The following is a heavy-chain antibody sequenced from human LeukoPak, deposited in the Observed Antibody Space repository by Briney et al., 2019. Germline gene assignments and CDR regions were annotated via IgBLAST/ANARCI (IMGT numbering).Heavy chain of an antibody. V-gene: IGHV4-34*01. CDR1: GGSFSGYY. D-gene: IGHD6-6*01. J-gene: IGHJ4*02. Sequence: SETLSLTGAVYGGSFSGYYWSWFRQPPGKGLEWIGEINHSGSTNYNPSLKSRVTISVDTSKNQFSLKLSSVTAADTAVYYCARRSRSSAWGYWGQGTLVTVSS. CDR3: ARRSRSSAWGY. CDR2: INHSGST.